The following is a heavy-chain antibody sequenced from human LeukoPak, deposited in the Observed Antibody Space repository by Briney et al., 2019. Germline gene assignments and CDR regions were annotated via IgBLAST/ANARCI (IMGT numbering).Heavy chain of an antibody. CDR3: ARGLRDYYDSSGLDAFDI. J-gene: IGHJ3*02. D-gene: IGHD3-22*01. CDR1: GGSISSYY. CDR2: IYYSGGT. Sequence: SETLSLTCTVSGGSISSYYWSWIRQPPGKGLEWIGYIYYSGGTNYNPSLKSRVTISVDTSKNQFSLKLSSVTAADTAVYYCARGLRDYYDSSGLDAFDIWGQGTMVTVSS. V-gene: IGHV4-59*01.